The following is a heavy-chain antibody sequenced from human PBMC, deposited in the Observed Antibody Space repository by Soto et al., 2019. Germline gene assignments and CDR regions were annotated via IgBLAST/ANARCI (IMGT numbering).Heavy chain of an antibody. CDR2: IIPIFGTA. D-gene: IGHD1-7*01. V-gene: IGHV1-69*06. CDR3: ARECELELRDYYGMDV. Sequence: QVQLVQSGAEVKKPGSSVKVSCKASGGTFSSYAISWVRQAPGQGLEWMGGIIPIFGTANYAQKFQGRVTITADKSTSTAYMELSSLRSEDTAVYYCARECELELRDYYGMDVWGQGTTVTVSS. J-gene: IGHJ6*02. CDR1: GGTFSSYA.